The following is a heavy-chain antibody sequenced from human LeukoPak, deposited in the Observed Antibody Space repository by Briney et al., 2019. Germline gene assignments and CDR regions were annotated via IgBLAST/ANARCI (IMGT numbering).Heavy chain of an antibody. J-gene: IGHJ5*02. Sequence: SVTVSCKASGGTFSSYAISWVRQAPGQGLEWMGGIIPIIGTANYAQKFQGRVTITADESTSTAYMELSSLRSEDTAVYYCAREGLSSSWYLNWFDPWGQGTLVTVSS. CDR1: GGTFSSYA. D-gene: IGHD6-13*01. CDR3: AREGLSSSWYLNWFDP. V-gene: IGHV1-69*13. CDR2: IIPIIGTA.